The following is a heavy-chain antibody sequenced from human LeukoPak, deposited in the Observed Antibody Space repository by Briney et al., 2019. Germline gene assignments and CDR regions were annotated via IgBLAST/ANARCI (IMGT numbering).Heavy chain of an antibody. CDR1: GYTFTSYG. V-gene: IGHV1-18*01. CDR3: AAAKYCSSTSCYALDY. CDR2: ISAYNGNT. J-gene: IGHJ4*02. Sequence: ASVKVSCKASGYTFTSYGISWVRQAPGQGLEWMGWISAYNGNTNYAQKLQGRVTMTTDTSTSTAYMELRSLRSEDTAVYYCAAAKYCSSTSCYALDYWGQGTLVTVSS. D-gene: IGHD2-2*01.